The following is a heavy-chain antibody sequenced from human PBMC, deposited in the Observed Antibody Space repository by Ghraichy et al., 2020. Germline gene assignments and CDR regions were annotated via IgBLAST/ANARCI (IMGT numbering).Heavy chain of an antibody. CDR1: GYTFTGYY. V-gene: IGHV1-2*02. Sequence: ASVKVSCKASGYTFTGYYMHWVRQAPGQGLEWMGWINPNSGGTNYAQKFQDRVTMTRDTSISTAYMELSRLRSDDTAVYYCARYYYDSSGYYRDWGQGTLVTVSS. CDR2: INPNSGGT. J-gene: IGHJ4*02. D-gene: IGHD3-22*01. CDR3: ARYYYDSSGYYRD.